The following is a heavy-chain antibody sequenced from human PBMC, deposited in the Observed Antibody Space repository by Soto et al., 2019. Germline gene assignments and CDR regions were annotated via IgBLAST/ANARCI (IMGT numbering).Heavy chain of an antibody. Sequence: QVQLVQSGAEMKKPGASVKVSCKASGYTFTNYGISWVRQAPGQGLEWMGWISAYNGDTNYAQKLQGRVTMTTDTSTSTAYMELRSLRSDDTAMYYCARDREGVTTRHAFDIWGQGTMVTVSS. CDR2: ISAYNGDT. V-gene: IGHV1-18*01. CDR3: ARDREGVTTRHAFDI. J-gene: IGHJ3*02. D-gene: IGHD1-26*01. CDR1: GYTFTNYG.